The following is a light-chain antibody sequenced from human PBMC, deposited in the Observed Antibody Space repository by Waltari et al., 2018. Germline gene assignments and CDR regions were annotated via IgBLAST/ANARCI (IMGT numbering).Light chain of an antibody. J-gene: IGKJ4*01. V-gene: IGKV4-1*01. CDR1: QSVLYSSNNKNY. CDR2: WAS. Sequence: DIVMSQSPDSLAVSLGERATINCKSSQSVLYSSNNKNYLAWYQQKPGQPPKLLIYWASTRESGVPDRFSGSGSGTEFTRTSSSLQAEDVAVYYCQQYYSTPLLTFGGGTKVEIK. CDR3: QQYYSTPLLT.